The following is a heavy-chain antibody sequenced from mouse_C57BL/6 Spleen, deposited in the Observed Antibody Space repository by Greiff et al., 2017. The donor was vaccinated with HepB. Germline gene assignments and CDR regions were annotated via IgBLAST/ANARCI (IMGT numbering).Heavy chain of an antibody. CDR1: GYTFTDYY. J-gene: IGHJ2*01. CDR3: ARGGVLRSHFDY. V-gene: IGHV1-19*01. CDR2: INPYNGGT. D-gene: IGHD1-1*01. Sequence: DVQLQESGPVLVKPGASVKMSCKASGYTFTDYYMNWVKQSHGKSLEWIGVINPYNGGTSYNQKFKGKATLTVDKSSSTAYMELNSLTSEDSAVYYCARGGVLRSHFDYWGQGTTLTVSS.